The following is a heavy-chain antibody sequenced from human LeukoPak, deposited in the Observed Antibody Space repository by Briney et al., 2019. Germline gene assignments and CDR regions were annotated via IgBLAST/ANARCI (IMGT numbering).Heavy chain of an antibody. CDR3: ARVGVVPAAIPDGFDI. J-gene: IGHJ3*02. CDR1: GFTVSSNY. V-gene: IGHV3-53*01. D-gene: IGHD2-2*01. Sequence: GGSLRLSYAASGFTVSSNYMSWVRQAPGKGLEWVSVIYSGGSTYYADSVKGRFTISRDNSKNTLYLQMNSLTAEDTAVYYCARVGVVPAAIPDGFDIWGQGTMVTVSS. CDR2: IYSGGST.